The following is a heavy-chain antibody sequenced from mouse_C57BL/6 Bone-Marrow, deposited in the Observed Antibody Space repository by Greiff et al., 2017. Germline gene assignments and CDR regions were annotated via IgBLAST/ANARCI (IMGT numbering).Heavy chain of an antibody. J-gene: IGHJ3*01. CDR3: ARETFDGGFAY. CDR2: INYDGSST. CDR1: GFTFSDYY. Sequence: EVKLMESEGGLVQPGSSMKLSCTASGFTFSDYYLAWVRQVQEKGLEWVANINYDGSSTYYLDSLKSRFIISRDNAKNILYLQMSSLKSEDTATYYCARETFDGGFAYWGQGTLVTVSA. V-gene: IGHV5-16*01.